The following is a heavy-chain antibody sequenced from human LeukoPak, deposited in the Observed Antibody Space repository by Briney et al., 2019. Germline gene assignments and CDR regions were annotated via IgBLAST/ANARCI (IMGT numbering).Heavy chain of an antibody. CDR1: GYTFTSYY. J-gene: IGHJ4*02. D-gene: IGHD1-26*01. CDR3: ARAGVEWEPNFDY. CDR2: INPSGGST. V-gene: IGHV1-46*01. Sequence: ASVKVSCKASGYTFTSYYMHGVRQAPGQGREWMGIINPSGGSTSYAQKFQGRVTMTRDMSTSTVYMELSSLRSEDTAVYYCARAGVEWEPNFDYWGQGTLVTVSS.